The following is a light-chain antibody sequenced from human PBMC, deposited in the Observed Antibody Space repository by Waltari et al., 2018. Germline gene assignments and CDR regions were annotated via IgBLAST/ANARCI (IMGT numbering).Light chain of an antibody. CDR1: TLSRYY. CDR2: GPD. CDR3: HSRETFSTRL. Sequence: SSDLTQDPSVSVALGQTVSITCHGDTLSRYYARWYQQRPGQAPILVLYGPDNRPSGIPDRFSGSTSGNTASLTITGAQAEDEADYYCHSRETFSTRLFGGGTRLTV. V-gene: IGLV3-19*01. J-gene: IGLJ2*01.